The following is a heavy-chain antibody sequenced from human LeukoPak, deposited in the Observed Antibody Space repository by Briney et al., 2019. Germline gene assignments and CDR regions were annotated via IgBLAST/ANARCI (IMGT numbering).Heavy chain of an antibody. V-gene: IGHV1-69*06. CDR2: IIPIFGTA. Sequence: GASVKVSCKASGGTFSSYAISWVRQAPGQGLEWMGGIIPIFGTANYAQKFQGRVTITADKSTSTAYMELSSLRSEDTAVYYCASIESSGYDAFDIWGQGTMVTVSS. D-gene: IGHD3-22*01. J-gene: IGHJ3*02. CDR3: ASIESSGYDAFDI. CDR1: GGTFSSYA.